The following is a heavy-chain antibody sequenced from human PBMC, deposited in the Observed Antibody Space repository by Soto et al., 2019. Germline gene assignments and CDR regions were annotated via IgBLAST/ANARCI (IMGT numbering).Heavy chain of an antibody. CDR2: VSYDERNI. CDR3: AKLVDKSLDDY. CDR1: GLTFHRHG. D-gene: IGHD3-16*01. V-gene: IGHV3-30*18. Sequence: GGSLRLSCAASGLTFHRHGMHWVRQAPGQGLEWVAVVSYDERNIYYADSVKGRFSVSRDNSKNTLFLHMNSLRAEDTAVYFCAKLVDKSLDDYWGQGALVTVSS. J-gene: IGHJ4*02.